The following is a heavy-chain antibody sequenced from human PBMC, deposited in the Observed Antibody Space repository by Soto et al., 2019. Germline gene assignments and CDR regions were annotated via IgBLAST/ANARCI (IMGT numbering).Heavy chain of an antibody. V-gene: IGHV4-59*08. J-gene: IGHJ5*02. CDR1: GGSISSYY. D-gene: IGHD3-16*01. Sequence: QVQLQESGPGLVKPSETLSLTCTVSGGSISSYYWSWIRQPPGKGLEWIGYIYYSGSTNYNPSLTRRVTISVDPSKNQFSLKLSSVTAADTAVYYCARHPPVGDWFDPWGQGTLVTVSS. CDR2: IYYSGST. CDR3: ARHPPVGDWFDP.